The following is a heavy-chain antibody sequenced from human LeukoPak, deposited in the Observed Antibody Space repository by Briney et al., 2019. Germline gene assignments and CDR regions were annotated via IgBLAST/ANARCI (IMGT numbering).Heavy chain of an antibody. J-gene: IGHJ4*02. CDR2: IWYDGSNK. CDR1: GFTFSSYG. Sequence: GGSLRLSCAASGFTFSSYGMHWVRQAPGKGLEWVAVIWYDGSNKYYADSVKGRFTISRDNPKNTLYLQMNSLRAEDTAVYYCARDSGSHGIDYWGQGTLVTVSS. D-gene: IGHD1-26*01. CDR3: ARDSGSHGIDY. V-gene: IGHV3-33*01.